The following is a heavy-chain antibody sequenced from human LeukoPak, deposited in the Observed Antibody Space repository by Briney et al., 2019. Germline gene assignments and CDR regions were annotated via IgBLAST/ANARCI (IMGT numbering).Heavy chain of an antibody. V-gene: IGHV3-23*01. CDR2: ISGSGGST. Sequence: PGGSLRLSCAAAGVTFSSYAMSLVRQAPGKGLEWVSAISGSGGSTYYADSVKGRFTISRDNSKNTLYLQMNSLRAEDTAVYYCAKDPVVPASYYYYGMDVWGQGTTVTVSS. CDR3: AKDPVVPASYYYYGMDV. J-gene: IGHJ6*02. CDR1: GVTFSSYA. D-gene: IGHD2-2*01.